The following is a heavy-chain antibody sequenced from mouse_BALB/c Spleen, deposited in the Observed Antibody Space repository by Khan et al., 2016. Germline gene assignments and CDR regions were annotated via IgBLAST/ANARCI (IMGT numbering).Heavy chain of an antibody. J-gene: IGHJ1*01. CDR1: GYTFTTAG. Sequence: QIQLVQSGPELKKPGETVRISCKASGYTFTTAGMQWVQKMPGKGLKWIGWINTHSGVPKYAEDFKGRFAFSLETSASTAYLQISNLKTEDTATYFCARCGNFFHWYFDDWGAGTTVTVSS. V-gene: IGHV9-4*02. CDR2: INTHSGVP. D-gene: IGHD2-1*01. CDR3: ARCGNFFHWYFDD.